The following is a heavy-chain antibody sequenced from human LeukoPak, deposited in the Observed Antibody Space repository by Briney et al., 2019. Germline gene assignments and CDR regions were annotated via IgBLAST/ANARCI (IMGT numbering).Heavy chain of an antibody. CDR1: GRTFSSYA. Sequence: SVKVSCKASGRTFSSYAISWVRQAPGQGLEWMGGMIPIFGTANYAQKFQGRVTITADESTSTAYMELSSLRSEDTAVYYCARDVTYYYDSSGRGAFDIWGQGTMVTVSS. V-gene: IGHV1-69*13. CDR3: ARDVTYYYDSSGRGAFDI. D-gene: IGHD3-22*01. CDR2: MIPIFGTA. J-gene: IGHJ3*02.